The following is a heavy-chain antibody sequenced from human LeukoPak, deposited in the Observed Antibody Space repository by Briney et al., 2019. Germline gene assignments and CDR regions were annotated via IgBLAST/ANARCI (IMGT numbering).Heavy chain of an antibody. J-gene: IGHJ4*02. CDR2: IIPILGAA. CDR1: GGTFSSYA. D-gene: IGHD6-13*01. V-gene: IGHV1-69*13. CDR3: ASPNGGSSSWYDY. Sequence: ASVKVSCKASGGTFSSYAISWVRQAPGQGLEWMGGIIPILGAASYAQKFQGRVTSTADESTSTAYMELSSLRSEDRAVYYCASPNGGSSSWYDYWGQGTLVTVSS.